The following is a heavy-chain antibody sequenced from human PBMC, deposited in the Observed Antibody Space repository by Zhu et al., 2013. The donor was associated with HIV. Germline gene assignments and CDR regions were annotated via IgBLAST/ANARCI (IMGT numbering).Heavy chain of an antibody. J-gene: IGHJ4*02. D-gene: IGHD1-26*01. CDR3: AQTYEYSGSYYARDRNFDY. CDR1: GGTFSSYA. V-gene: IGHV1-69*01. CDR2: IIPIFGTA. Sequence: QVQLVQSGAEVKKPGSSVKVSCKASGGTFSSYAISWVRQAPGQGLEWMGGIIPIFGTANYAQKFQGRVTITADESTSTAYMELSSLRSEDTAVYYCAQTYEYSGSYYARDRNFDYWGQGTLVTVSS.